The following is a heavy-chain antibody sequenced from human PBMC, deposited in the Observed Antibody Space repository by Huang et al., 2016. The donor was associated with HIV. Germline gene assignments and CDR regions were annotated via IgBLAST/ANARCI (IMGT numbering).Heavy chain of an antibody. J-gene: IGHJ4*02. CDR1: GFTFSSYG. D-gene: IGHD6-13*01. CDR3: AKGGSAAAVLDF. Sequence: QVQLVESGGGVVQPGRSLSISGAASGFTFSSYGMHLVRQAPGKGLEWVAVIADDAKTKYYADSVKGRFSISRDNSKTTVYRQLNSLRLEDTAVYYCAKGGSAAAVLDFWGQGTLVTVSS. V-gene: IGHV3-30*18. CDR2: IADDAKTK.